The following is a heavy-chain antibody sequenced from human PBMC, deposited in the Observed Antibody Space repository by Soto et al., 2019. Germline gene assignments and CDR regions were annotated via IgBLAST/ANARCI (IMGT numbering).Heavy chain of an antibody. CDR2: INSDGSST. CDR1: GFTFSSYW. V-gene: IGHV3-74*01. J-gene: IGHJ6*02. Sequence: GGSLRLSCAASGFTFSSYWMHWVRQAPGKGLVWVSRINSDGSSTSYADSVKGRFTISRDNAKNTLYLQMNSLRAEDTAVYYCARGGAFYYDSSGYAYYYYYYGMDVWGQGTTVTVSS. CDR3: ARGGAFYYDSSGYAYYYYYYGMDV. D-gene: IGHD3-22*01.